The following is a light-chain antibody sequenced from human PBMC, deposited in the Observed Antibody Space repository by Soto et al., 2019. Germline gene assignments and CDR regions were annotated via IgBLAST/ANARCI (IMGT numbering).Light chain of an antibody. Sequence: EIVMTQSPATLSVSPGERATLSCRASQSISNNLAWYQQQPGQTPRLLIYGASTTATGIPSRFSGSGSGTEFTLTISSLQPDDFATYYCQQYNSYTWTFGQGTKVDIK. CDR3: QQYNSYTWT. CDR2: GAS. CDR1: QSISNN. J-gene: IGKJ1*01. V-gene: IGKV3-15*01.